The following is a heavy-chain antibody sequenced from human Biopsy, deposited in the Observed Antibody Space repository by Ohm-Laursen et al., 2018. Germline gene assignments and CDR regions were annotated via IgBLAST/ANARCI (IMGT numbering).Heavy chain of an antibody. CDR2: ISHTGYT. CDR1: GGSFTGHY. CDR3: ARGANEYGGLYFPH. J-gene: IGHJ1*01. V-gene: IGHV4-59*11. D-gene: IGHD4-23*01. Sequence: TLSLTWTVSGGSFTGHYWNWIRQPPGKGLEWIGHISHTGYTSYKSSLKSRVTISLDTSRKHFSLRLTFLAAADTVVYYCARGANEYGGLYFPHWGQGTLVTVSS.